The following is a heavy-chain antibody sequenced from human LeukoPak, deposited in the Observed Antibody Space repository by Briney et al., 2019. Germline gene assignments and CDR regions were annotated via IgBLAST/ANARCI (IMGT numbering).Heavy chain of an antibody. CDR3: ARADGYNYFDY. Sequence: PSQTLSLTCAVSGGSISSGGYSWSWIRLPPGKGLEWIGYIYHSGSTYYNPSLKSRVTISVDRSKNQFSLKLSSVTAADTAVHYCARADGYNYFDYWGQGTLVTVSS. CDR2: IYHSGST. V-gene: IGHV4-30-2*01. CDR1: GGSISSGGYS. D-gene: IGHD5-24*01. J-gene: IGHJ4*02.